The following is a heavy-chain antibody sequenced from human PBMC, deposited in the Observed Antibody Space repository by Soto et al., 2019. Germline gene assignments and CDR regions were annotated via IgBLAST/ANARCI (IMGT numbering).Heavy chain of an antibody. CDR1: GFAFGSYW. CDR3: LRDQRHWNEFADQ. J-gene: IGHJ4*02. CDR2: ISQDGTIA. Sequence: EVQLVESGGGLVQPGGSLRLSCAASGFAFGSYWMHWVRQAPGKGLVWVSRISQDGTIATQADSVKGRFTIFRDNAKNTLYLQMNSLRADDTAVYYCLRDQRHWNEFADQWGQGTLVTVSS. V-gene: IGHV3-74*01. D-gene: IGHD1-1*01.